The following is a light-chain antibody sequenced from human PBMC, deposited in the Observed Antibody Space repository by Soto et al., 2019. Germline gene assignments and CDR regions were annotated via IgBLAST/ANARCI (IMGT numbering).Light chain of an antibody. CDR2: DAS. V-gene: IGKV3-11*01. J-gene: IGKJ5*01. Sequence: EIVLTQSPGTLSLSPGERATLSCRASQSVSSYLAWYQQKPGQAPRLLISDASNRATGIPVRFSGSVFVTDFTLTISSLEAEDSAVYYCQQRSNWPSITFGQGTRLEIK. CDR1: QSVSSY. CDR3: QQRSNWPSIT.